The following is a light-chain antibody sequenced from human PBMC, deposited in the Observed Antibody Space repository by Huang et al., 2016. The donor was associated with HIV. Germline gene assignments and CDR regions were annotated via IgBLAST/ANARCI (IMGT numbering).Light chain of an antibody. Sequence: EIEMTQYPATLSVSPGERATLSCRASQTISNNLAWYQQKPGQAPRLLIFDTSTRATGVPARFSGSGSGTEFTLTISSLQSEDFVVYFCQQYNNWPPWTFGQGTKVDIK. CDR2: DTS. CDR1: QTISNN. J-gene: IGKJ1*01. CDR3: QQYNNWPPWT. V-gene: IGKV3-15*01.